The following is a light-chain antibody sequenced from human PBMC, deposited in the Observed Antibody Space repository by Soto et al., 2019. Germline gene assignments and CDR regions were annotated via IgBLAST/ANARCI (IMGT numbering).Light chain of an antibody. J-gene: IGLJ1*01. CDR2: GNG. Sequence: QSVLTQPPSVSGAPGQRVTISCTVGSANIGAGHDVHWYQQLPGTAPKLLIYGNGNRPSGVPDRFSGSKSGTSASLAITGLQAEDEADYYCQSYDSSLSGSEVFGTGTKVTVL. CDR1: SANIGAGHD. V-gene: IGLV1-40*01. CDR3: QSYDSSLSGSEV.